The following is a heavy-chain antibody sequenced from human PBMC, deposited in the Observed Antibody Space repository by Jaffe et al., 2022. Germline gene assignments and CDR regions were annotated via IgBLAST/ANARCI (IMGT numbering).Heavy chain of an antibody. V-gene: IGHV3-23*01. CDR3: AKDPVVPAAITMVQGVITDY. CDR1: GFTFSSYA. CDR2: ISGSGGST. Sequence: EVQLLESGGGLVQPGGSLRLSCAASGFTFSSYAMSWVRQAPGKGLEWVSAISGSGGSTYYADSVKGRFTISRDNSKNTLYLQMNSLRAEDTAVYYCAKDPVVPAAITMVQGVITDYWGQGTLVTVSS. J-gene: IGHJ4*02. D-gene: IGHD3-10*01.